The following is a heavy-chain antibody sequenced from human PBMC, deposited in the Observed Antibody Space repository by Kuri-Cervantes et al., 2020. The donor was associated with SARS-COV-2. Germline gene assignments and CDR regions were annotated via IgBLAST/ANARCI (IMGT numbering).Heavy chain of an antibody. CDR1: GFTFSNAW. CDR2: ISYDGSDK. V-gene: IGHV3-30*18. Sequence: GGSLRLSCAASGFTFSNAWMSWVRQAPGKGLEWVAVISYDGSDKYYADSVKGRFTISRDNSKNTLYLQMNSLRAEDTAVYYCAKALRIVVVPAALGFDYYYGMDVWGQGTTVTVSS. D-gene: IGHD2-2*01. J-gene: IGHJ6*02. CDR3: AKALRIVVVPAALGFDYYYGMDV.